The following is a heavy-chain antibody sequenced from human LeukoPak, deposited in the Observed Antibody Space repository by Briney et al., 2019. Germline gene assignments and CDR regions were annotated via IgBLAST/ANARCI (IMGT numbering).Heavy chain of an antibody. CDR3: AQKGGTDH. CDR1: GFTFSSYW. Sequence: SGGSLRLSCAASGFTFSSYWMNWARQAPGKGLEWVASINHNGNVNYYVDSVKGRFTISRDNAKNSLYLQMSSLRDEDTAVYYCAQKGGTDHWGQGTLVTVSS. V-gene: IGHV3-7*01. J-gene: IGHJ4*02. D-gene: IGHD2-15*01. CDR2: INHNGNVN.